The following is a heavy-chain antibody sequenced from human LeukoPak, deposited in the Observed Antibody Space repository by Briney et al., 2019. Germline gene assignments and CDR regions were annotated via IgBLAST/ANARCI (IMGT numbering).Heavy chain of an antibody. D-gene: IGHD5-18*01. J-gene: IGHJ4*02. Sequence: GGCLRLSFAASGFTFTAYTRTWVPQAPGKGLEWVSYISGSTTDIYYADSVKGRFTISRDNAKNSLYLQMNSLRAEDTAVYYCARVDTAAESDYWGQGTLVTVSS. V-gene: IGHV3-21*01. CDR1: GFTFTAYT. CDR3: ARVDTAAESDY. CDR2: ISGSTTDI.